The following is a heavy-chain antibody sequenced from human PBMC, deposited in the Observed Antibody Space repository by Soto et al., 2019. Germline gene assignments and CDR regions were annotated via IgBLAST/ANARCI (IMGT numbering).Heavy chain of an antibody. CDR2: IYYSGSP. V-gene: IGHV4-61*01. J-gene: IGHJ3*02. Sequence: QVQLQESGPGLVKPSETLSLTCTVSGGSVSSGSYYWSWIRQPPGKGLEWIGYIYYSGSPNYNPSLKRRVTISVDTSKNQFSLKLSSVTAADTAVYYCARGSGPNDAFDIWGQGTMVTVSS. CDR1: GGSVSSGSYY. CDR3: ARGSGPNDAFDI. D-gene: IGHD2-15*01.